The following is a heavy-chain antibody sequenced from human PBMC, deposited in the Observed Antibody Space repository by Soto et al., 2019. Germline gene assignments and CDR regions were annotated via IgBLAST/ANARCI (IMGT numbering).Heavy chain of an antibody. D-gene: IGHD6-13*01. CDR3: VASVAASGLNWLDP. CDR1: GVSISEKY. Sequence: SETLSLTCIVSGVSISEKYLNWVRQPPGKGLEWIGLIFTNGHTDYNTSLKSRVTMSVDASKNQFSLRLTSMTAADTAVYYCVASVAASGLNWLDPWGRGTLVTVSS. V-gene: IGHV4-4*07. CDR2: IFTNGHT. J-gene: IGHJ5*02.